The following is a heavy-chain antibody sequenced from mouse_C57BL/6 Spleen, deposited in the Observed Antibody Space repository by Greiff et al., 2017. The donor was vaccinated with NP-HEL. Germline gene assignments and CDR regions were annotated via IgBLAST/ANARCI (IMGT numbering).Heavy chain of an antibody. D-gene: IGHD2-3*01. CDR1: GFTFSDYG. CDR3: ARSIYDGYYVGAMDY. J-gene: IGHJ4*01. V-gene: IGHV5-17*01. Sequence: EVQLVESGGGLVKPGGSLKLSCAASGFTFSDYGMHWVRQAPEKGLEWVAYISSGSSTIYYADTVKGRFTISRDNAKNTLFLQMTSLRSEDTAMYYCARSIYDGYYVGAMDYWGQGTSVTVSS. CDR2: ISSGSSTI.